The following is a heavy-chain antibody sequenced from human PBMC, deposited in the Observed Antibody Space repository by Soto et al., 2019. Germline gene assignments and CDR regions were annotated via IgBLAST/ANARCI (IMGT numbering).Heavy chain of an antibody. CDR1: GGSLSTNP. D-gene: IGHD2-15*01. V-gene: IGHV1-69*06. CDR3: ARRHSGGFFRVFDS. J-gene: IGHJ4*02. CDR2: TGSGTGPG. Sequence: QVQLVQSGTEVKKPGSSVKVSCKASGGSLSTNPISWVRQAPGQGLEWMGGTGSGTGPGNHAQKVQGRLTVTADKSTRTVYMELTNLSSEDTDVYYCARRHSGGFFRVFDSWGQGTLVTVSS.